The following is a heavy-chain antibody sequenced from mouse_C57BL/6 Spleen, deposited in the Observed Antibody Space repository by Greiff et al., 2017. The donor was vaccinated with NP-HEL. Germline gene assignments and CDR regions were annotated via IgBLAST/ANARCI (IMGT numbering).Heavy chain of an antibody. Sequence: EVQRVESGGGLVKPGGSLKLSCAASGFTFSDYGMHWVRQAPEKGLEWVAYISSGSSTIYYADTVKGRFTISRDNAKNTLFLQMTSLRSEDTAMYYCARSDGYYLYYAMDYWGQGTSVTVSS. D-gene: IGHD2-3*01. CDR3: ARSDGYYLYYAMDY. CDR2: ISSGSSTI. CDR1: GFTFSDYG. V-gene: IGHV5-17*01. J-gene: IGHJ4*01.